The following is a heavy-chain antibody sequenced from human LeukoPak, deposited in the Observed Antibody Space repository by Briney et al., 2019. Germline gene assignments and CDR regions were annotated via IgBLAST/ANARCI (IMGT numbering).Heavy chain of an antibody. Sequence: ASVKVSCKASGYTFTDYYLHWVRQAPGQGLEWMGWINPNNGGTSYAQKFQGWVTMTRDTSISTAYMDLSRLTSDDTAVYYCARGSSVAGKGRNAFEIWGQGTMVTVSS. CDR2: INPNNGGT. CDR3: ARGSSVAGKGRNAFEI. D-gene: IGHD6-19*01. CDR1: GYTFTDYY. V-gene: IGHV1-2*04. J-gene: IGHJ3*02.